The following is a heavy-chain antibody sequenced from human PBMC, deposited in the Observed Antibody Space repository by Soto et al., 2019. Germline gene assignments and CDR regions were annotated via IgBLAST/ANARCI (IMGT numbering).Heavy chain of an antibody. CDR2: IYYSGST. V-gene: IGHV4-39*01. D-gene: IGHD3-16*01. Sequence: PSETMSLTCTVSGCTIYSSSYYWGWIRQPPGKGLEWIGSIYYSGSTYYNPSLKSRVTISVDTSKNQFSLKLSSVTAADTAVYYCARHHGPWGHETPDYWGQGTLVTVSS. CDR3: ARHHGPWGHETPDY. CDR1: GCTIYSSSYY. J-gene: IGHJ4*02.